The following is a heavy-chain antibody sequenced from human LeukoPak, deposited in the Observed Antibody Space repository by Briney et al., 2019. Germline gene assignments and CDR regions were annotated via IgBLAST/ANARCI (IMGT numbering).Heavy chain of an antibody. V-gene: IGHV4-39*01. CDR2: IYYSGST. D-gene: IGHD2-2*01. Sequence: PSETLSLTCTVSGGSTSSSSYYWGWIRQPPGKGLEWIGSIYYSGSTYYNPALKSRVTISVDTSKNQFSLKLSSVPAADTAVYYCARSDCSSTSCYAGLNWFDPWGQGTLVTVSS. CDR3: ARSDCSSTSCYAGLNWFDP. CDR1: GGSTSSSSYY. J-gene: IGHJ5*02.